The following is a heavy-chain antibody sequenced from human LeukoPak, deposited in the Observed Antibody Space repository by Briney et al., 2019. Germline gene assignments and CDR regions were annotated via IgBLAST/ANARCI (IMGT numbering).Heavy chain of an antibody. J-gene: IGHJ5*02. D-gene: IGHD1-26*01. CDR1: GYTFTAYY. V-gene: IGHV1-2*02. CDR3: AKTTYRTWSAP. CDR2: IDPKSGGT. Sequence: ASVKVSCKASGYTFTAYYMHWVRQAPGQGLEWMGWIDPKSGGTKYAQKFQGRVTMTRDTSISTAYMELSRLGSDDTAVYYCAKTTYRTWSAPGGQEPLVTAPS.